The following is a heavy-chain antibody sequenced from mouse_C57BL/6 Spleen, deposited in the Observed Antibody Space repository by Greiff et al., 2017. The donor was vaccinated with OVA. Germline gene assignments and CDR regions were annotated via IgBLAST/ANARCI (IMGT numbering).Heavy chain of an antibody. J-gene: IGHJ1*03. D-gene: IGHD1-1*01. Sequence: EVNVVESGGGLVQPGGSLSLSCAASGFTFTDYYMSWVRQPPGKALEWLGFIRNKANGYTTEYSASVKGRFTISRDNSQSILYLQMNALRAEDSATYYCASPPYGSSFYWYFDVWGTGTTVTVSS. CDR1: GFTFTDYY. CDR2: IRNKANGYTT. V-gene: IGHV7-3*01. CDR3: ASPPYGSSFYWYFDV.